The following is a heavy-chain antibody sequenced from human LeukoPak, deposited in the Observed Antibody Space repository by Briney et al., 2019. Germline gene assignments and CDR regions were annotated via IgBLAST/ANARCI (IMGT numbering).Heavy chain of an antibody. J-gene: IGHJ4*02. Sequence: SETLSLTCTVSGGSISNGVYYWSWIRQHPGKGLEWIGYIYYSGSTYYSPSLKSRLTMSVDTSKNQFSLKLSSVTAADTAVYYCARDLGGGSFDFWGQGTLVTVFS. V-gene: IGHV4-31*03. CDR1: GGSISNGVYY. D-gene: IGHD2-15*01. CDR2: IYYSGST. CDR3: ARDLGGGSFDF.